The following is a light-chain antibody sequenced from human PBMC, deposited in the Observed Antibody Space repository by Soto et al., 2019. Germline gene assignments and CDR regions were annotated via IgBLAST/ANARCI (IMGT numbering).Light chain of an antibody. CDR3: QQYYSTPYT. Sequence: DIVMTQSPDSLAVSLDARATINCKSSQSVSYSSNNKIDLAWYQQKPGQPPRLLIYWASTRESGVPDRISGSGSGTDFTLTISSLQAEDVAVYYCQQYYSTPYTFGQGTKLEIK. J-gene: IGKJ2*01. V-gene: IGKV4-1*01. CDR2: WAS. CDR1: QSVSYSSNNKID.